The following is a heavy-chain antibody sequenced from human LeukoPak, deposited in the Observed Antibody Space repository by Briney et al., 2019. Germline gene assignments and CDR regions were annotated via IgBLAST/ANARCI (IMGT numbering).Heavy chain of an antibody. CDR1: GFTFSSYS. V-gene: IGHV3-21*01. D-gene: IGHD3-3*01. Sequence: GGSLRLSCAASGFTFSSYSMNWVRQAPGKGLEWVSSISISSSYIYYADSVKGRFTISRDNAKNSLYLQMNSLRAEDTAVYYCAREYYDFWSGYPYGMDVWGQGTTVTVSS. CDR3: AREYYDFWSGYPYGMDV. CDR2: ISISSSYI. J-gene: IGHJ6*02.